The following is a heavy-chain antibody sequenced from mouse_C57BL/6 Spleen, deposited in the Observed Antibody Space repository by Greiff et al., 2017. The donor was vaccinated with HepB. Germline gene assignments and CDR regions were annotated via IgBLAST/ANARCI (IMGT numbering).Heavy chain of an antibody. V-gene: IGHV4-1*01. CDR1: GIDFSRYW. CDR3: ARSGGRRAMDY. CDR2: INPDSSTI. D-gene: IGHD1-1*02. J-gene: IGHJ4*01. Sequence: EVKLMESGGGLVQPGGSLKLSCAASGIDFSRYWMCWIRRAPVKGLEWIGEINPDSSTINYAPSLKDKFIISRENAKNTLYLQMSKVRSEDTALYYCARSGGRRAMDYWGQGTSVTVSS.